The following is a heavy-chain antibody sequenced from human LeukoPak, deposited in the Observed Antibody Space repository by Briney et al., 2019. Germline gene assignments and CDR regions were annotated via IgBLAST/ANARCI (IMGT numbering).Heavy chain of an antibody. J-gene: IGHJ4*02. D-gene: IGHD3-10*01. CDR3: ARDYYGSGLGGFDY. V-gene: IGHV4-39*07. CDR1: GGSISSGTYY. CDR2: IYHSGST. Sequence: PSETLSLTCTVSGGSISSGTYYWGWIRQPPGKGLEWIGSIYHSGSTYYNPSLKSRVTISVDTSKNQFSLKLSSVTAADTAVYYCARDYYGSGLGGFDYWGQGTLVTVSS.